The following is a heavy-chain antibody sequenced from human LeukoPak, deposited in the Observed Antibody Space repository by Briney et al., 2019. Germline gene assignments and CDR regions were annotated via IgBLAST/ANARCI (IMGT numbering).Heavy chain of an antibody. D-gene: IGHD3-22*01. CDR3: AKDRPNYYESNGHYYRRDGDY. V-gene: IGHV3-23*01. J-gene: IGHJ4*02. CDR1: GFTFNIYA. Sequence: GGSRRFSCAASGFTFNIYAMSWVRKVPGKGLEWVSSIRTRSVYTYYEDSVKGQFTISRDNSKNTLYLQMNSLRAEDTAIYYCAKDRPNYYESNGHYYRRDGDYWGQGTVVTVSS. CDR2: IRTRSVYT.